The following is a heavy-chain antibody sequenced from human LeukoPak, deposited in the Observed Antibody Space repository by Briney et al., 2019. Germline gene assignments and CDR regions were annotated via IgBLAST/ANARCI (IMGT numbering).Heavy chain of an antibody. V-gene: IGHV3-30*02. J-gene: IGHJ5*02. CDR1: GFTFSNYG. CDR3: SKDLTSDFGGDLDP. CDR2: ISFDGSQK. Sequence: GSLRPSWAAAGFTFSNYGMQLGRPAPGKGVGWGGLISFDGSQKYYADSVKGRFTISRDNSKSTVYLQMNSLRVEDAAVYHCSKDLTSDFGGDLDPWGQGTLVTVSS. D-gene: IGHD3-10*01.